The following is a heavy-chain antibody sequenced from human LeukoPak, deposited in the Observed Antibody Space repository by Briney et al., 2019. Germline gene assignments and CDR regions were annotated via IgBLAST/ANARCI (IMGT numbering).Heavy chain of an antibody. CDR1: GFTFSSYN. CDR2: INHSGST. J-gene: IGHJ4*02. CDR3: ARPVAGYFDY. D-gene: IGHD6-19*01. V-gene: IGHV4-34*01. Sequence: GSLRLSCAASGFTFSSYNMNWARQPPGKGLEWIGEINHSGSTNYNPSLKSRVTISVDTSKNQFSLKLSSVTAADTAVYYCARPVAGYFDYWGQGTLVTVSS.